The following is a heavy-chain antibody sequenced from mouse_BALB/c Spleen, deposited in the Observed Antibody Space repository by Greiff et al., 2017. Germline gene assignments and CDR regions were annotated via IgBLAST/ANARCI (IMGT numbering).Heavy chain of an antibody. CDR3: ARLGYYGSSYGGAWFAY. V-gene: IGHV5-9-3*01. CDR2: ISSGGSYT. Sequence: EVKVEESGGGLVKPGGSLKLSCAASGFTFSSYAMSWVRQTPEKRLEWVATISSGGSYTYYPDSVKGRFTISRDNAKNTLYLQMSSLRSEDTAMYYCARLGYYGSSYGGAWFAYWGQGTLVTVSA. CDR1: GFTFSSYA. D-gene: IGHD1-1*01. J-gene: IGHJ3*01.